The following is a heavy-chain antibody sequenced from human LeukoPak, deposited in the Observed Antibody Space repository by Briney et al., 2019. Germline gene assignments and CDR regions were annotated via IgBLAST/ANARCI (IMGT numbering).Heavy chain of an antibody. CDR3: ARGQDEYYFDY. V-gene: IGHV1-69*05. J-gene: IGHJ4*02. CDR2: IIPIFCTA. CDR1: GGTFSSYA. Sequence: ASVKVSCKPSGGTFSSYAISWVRQAPRHPLEWLGRIIPIFCTANYAQKFQGRVTITTDESTSTAYMELSSLRSEDTAVYYCARGQDEYYFDYWGQATQVTVSS.